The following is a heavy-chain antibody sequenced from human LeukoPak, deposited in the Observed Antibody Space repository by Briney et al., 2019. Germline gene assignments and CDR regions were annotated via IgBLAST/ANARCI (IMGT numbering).Heavy chain of an antibody. D-gene: IGHD2-15*01. CDR3: ATILGVYCSGGSCHSYSPFDP. CDR1: GGSISSSSYY. J-gene: IGHJ5*02. V-gene: IGHV4-39*07. Sequence: PSETLSLTCTVSGGSISSSSYYWGWIRQPPGKGLEWIGSIYYSGSTYYNPSLKSRLTISVDTSKNQFSLKLSSVTAADTAVYYCATILGVYCSGGSCHSYSPFDPWGQGTLVTVSS. CDR2: IYYSGST.